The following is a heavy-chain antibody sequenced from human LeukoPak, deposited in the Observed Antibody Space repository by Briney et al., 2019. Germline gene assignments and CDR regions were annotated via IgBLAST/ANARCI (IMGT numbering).Heavy chain of an antibody. CDR1: GYTFTSYG. CDR3: ARDLRSYDSNGYYPY. V-gene: IGHV1-69*13. Sequence: GASVKVSCKASGYTFTSYGISWVRQAPGQGLEWMGGIIPIFGTANYAQKFQGRVTITADESTSTAYMELSSLRSEDTAVYYCARDLRSYDSNGYYPYWGQGTLVTVSS. J-gene: IGHJ4*02. D-gene: IGHD3-22*01. CDR2: IIPIFGTA.